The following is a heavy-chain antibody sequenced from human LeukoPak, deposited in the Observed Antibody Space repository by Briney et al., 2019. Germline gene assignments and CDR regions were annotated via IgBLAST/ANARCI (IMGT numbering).Heavy chain of an antibody. V-gene: IGHV1-2*02. J-gene: IGHJ5*02. D-gene: IGHD3-22*01. CDR2: INPNSGGT. CDR1: GYTFTGYY. CDR3: ARDRITMIVVVETNWFDP. Sequence: ASVKVSCXASGYTFTGYYMHWVRQAPGQGLGWMGWINPNSGGTNYAQKFQGRVTMTRDTSISTAYMELSRLRSDDTAVYYCARDRITMIVVVETNWFDPWGQGTLVTVSS.